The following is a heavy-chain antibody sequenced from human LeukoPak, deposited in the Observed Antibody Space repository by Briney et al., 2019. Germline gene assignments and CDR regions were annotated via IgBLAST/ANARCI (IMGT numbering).Heavy chain of an antibody. D-gene: IGHD6-13*01. CDR3: ARSSIIAAAGPYYFDY. J-gene: IGHJ4*02. CDR1: GGTFTSYA. Sequence: SVKVSCKASGGTFTSYAISWERHAPGQGLEWMGGIIPIFGTANYAQKFQGRVTITADKSTSTAYMELSSLRSEDTAVYYCARSSIIAAAGPYYFDYWGQGTLVTVSS. V-gene: IGHV1-69*06. CDR2: IIPIFGTA.